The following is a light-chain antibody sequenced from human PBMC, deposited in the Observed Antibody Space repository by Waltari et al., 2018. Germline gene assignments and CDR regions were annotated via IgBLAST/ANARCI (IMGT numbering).Light chain of an antibody. CDR2: DVT. J-gene: IGLJ3*02. Sequence: QSALTQPASVSGSPGQSITISCTGSSSDVGRYNYVSWYQQFPDRAPKLMIYDVTNLPSGVSNRFSCSKSANTASLTISGLQPEDEADYYCASYIPGSTLVFGGGTKLTVL. V-gene: IGLV2-14*01. CDR1: SSDVGRYNY. CDR3: ASYIPGSTLV.